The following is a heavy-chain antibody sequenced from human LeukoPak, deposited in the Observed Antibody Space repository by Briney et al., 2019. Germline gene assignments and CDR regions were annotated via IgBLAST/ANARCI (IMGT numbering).Heavy chain of an antibody. CDR2: TILIRGMT. V-gene: IGHV1-69*04. Sequence: ASVKVSCKISGGTFGSYGISWVRQAPGQGLEWMGSTILIRGMTNYAQKFQGRVTITADTSTSTAYMELSSLTSEDTAVYFCARGPYDGTFYFDSWGQGTLVIVSS. CDR3: ARGPYDGTFYFDS. D-gene: IGHD3-16*01. J-gene: IGHJ4*02. CDR1: GGTFGSYG.